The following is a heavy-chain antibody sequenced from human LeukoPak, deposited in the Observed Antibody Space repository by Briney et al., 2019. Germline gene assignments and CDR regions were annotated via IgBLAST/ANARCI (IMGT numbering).Heavy chain of an antibody. Sequence: GGSLRLSCAASGFTFSSYWMSWVRQAPGKGLEWVANIKQDGSEKYYVDSVKGRFTISRDNAKNSLYLQMNSLRAEGTAVYYCARERCSSTSCHYYYYYGMDVWGQGTTVTVSS. CDR3: ARERCSSTSCHYYYYYGMDV. V-gene: IGHV3-7*01. CDR1: GFTFSSYW. J-gene: IGHJ6*02. CDR2: IKQDGSEK. D-gene: IGHD2-2*01.